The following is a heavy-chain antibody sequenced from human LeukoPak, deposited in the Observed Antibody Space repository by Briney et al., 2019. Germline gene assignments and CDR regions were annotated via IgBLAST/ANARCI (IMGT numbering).Heavy chain of an antibody. J-gene: IGHJ4*02. D-gene: IGHD6-19*01. CDR3: ARDLGYSSGPNY. CDR1: GLTFSSYW. Sequence: GGSLRLSCAASGLTFSSYWMTWVRQAPGKGLEWVGNIKGDGSEKYYVDSVKGRFTISRDNAKNSLYLQTNSLRAEDTAVYYCARDLGYSSGPNYWGQGTRVTVSS. V-gene: IGHV3-7*01. CDR2: IKGDGSEK.